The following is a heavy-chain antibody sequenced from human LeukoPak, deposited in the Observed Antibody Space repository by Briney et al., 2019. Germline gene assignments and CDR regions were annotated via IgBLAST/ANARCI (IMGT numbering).Heavy chain of an antibody. CDR3: ATSDCGDYWDP. V-gene: IGHV4-34*01. Sequence: SETLSLTCAVYGGSFSGYYWSWIRQPPGKGLEWIGEINHSGSTNYNPSLKSRVTISVDTSKNQFSLKLSSVTAADTAVYYCATSDCGDYWDPWGQGTLVTVSS. CDR1: GGSFSGYY. CDR2: INHSGST. D-gene: IGHD4-17*01. J-gene: IGHJ5*02.